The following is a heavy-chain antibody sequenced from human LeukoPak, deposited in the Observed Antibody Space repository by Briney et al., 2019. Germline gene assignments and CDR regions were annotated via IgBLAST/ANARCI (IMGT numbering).Heavy chain of an antibody. V-gene: IGHV1-8*02. CDR3: ARGRGASGYYYEADFDY. CDR2: MNPNSGNT. D-gene: IGHD3-22*01. J-gene: IGHJ4*02. CDR1: GYTFTANY. Sequence: ASVKVSCKASGYTFTANYMHWVRQAPGQGLEWMGWMNPNSGNTGYAQKFQGRVTMTRNTSISTAYMELSSLRSEDTAVYYCARGRGASGYYYEADFDYWGQGTLVTVSS.